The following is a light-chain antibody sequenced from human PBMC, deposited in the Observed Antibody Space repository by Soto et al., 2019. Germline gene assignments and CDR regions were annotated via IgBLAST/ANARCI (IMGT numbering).Light chain of an antibody. J-gene: IGLJ3*02. CDR3: QVWDSTTRV. Sequence: SYELTQPLSVSVALGQTARITCAGDNIGSKNVHWYQQQPGQAPVLVIYRDTNRPSGIPEGFFGSNSGNTATLTIIRAQGGDEADYYCQVWDSTTRVFGGGTQLTVL. CDR2: RDT. CDR1: NIGSKN. V-gene: IGLV3-9*01.